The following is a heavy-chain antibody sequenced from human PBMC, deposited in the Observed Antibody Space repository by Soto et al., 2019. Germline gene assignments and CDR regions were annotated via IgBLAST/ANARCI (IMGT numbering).Heavy chain of an antibody. CDR1: GGTFSSYA. V-gene: IGHV1-69*06. Sequence: ASLKVSCKAAGGTFSSYAISWVRQAPGQGLEWMGGIIPIFGTANYAQKFQGRVTITADKSTSTAYMELSSLRSEDTAVYYCAREIHSHGSYYGMHXWGQGTNVTVS. J-gene: IGHJ6*02. D-gene: IGHD5-18*01. CDR2: IIPIFGTA. CDR3: AREIHSHGSYYGMHX.